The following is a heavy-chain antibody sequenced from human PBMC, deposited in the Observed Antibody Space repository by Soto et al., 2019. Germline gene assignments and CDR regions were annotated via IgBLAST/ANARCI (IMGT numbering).Heavy chain of an antibody. Sequence: SETLSLTCTVSGGSISSYYRSWIRQPPGKGLEWIGYIYYSRSTNYNPSLKSRVTISVDTSKNQFSLKLSSVTAADTAVYYCARRNIIAAAGNVDYYYGMDVWGQGTTVTVSS. D-gene: IGHD6-13*01. CDR3: ARRNIIAAAGNVDYYYGMDV. V-gene: IGHV4-59*08. CDR2: IYYSRST. J-gene: IGHJ6*02. CDR1: GGSISSYY.